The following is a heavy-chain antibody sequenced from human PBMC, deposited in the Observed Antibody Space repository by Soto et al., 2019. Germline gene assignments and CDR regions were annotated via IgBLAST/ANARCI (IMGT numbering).Heavy chain of an antibody. V-gene: IGHV4-59*01. J-gene: IGHJ6*02. CDR2: IYYSGST. CDR3: ARDRSRFGELFRAYYYYGMDV. CDR1: GGSISSYY. D-gene: IGHD3-10*01. Sequence: SETLSLTCTVSGGSISSYYWSWIRQPPGKGLEWIGYIYYSGSTNYNPSLKSRATISVDTSKNQFSLKLSSVTAADTAVYYCARDRSRFGELFRAYYYYGMDVWGQGTTVTVS.